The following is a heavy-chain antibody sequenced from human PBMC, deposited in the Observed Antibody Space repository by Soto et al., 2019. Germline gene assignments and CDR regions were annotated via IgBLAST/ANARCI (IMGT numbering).Heavy chain of an antibody. J-gene: IGHJ6*02. CDR2: IYPGDSDT. CDR3: ARGDGSPYSYYATDV. CDR1: GYSFTSYW. V-gene: IGHV5-51*01. D-gene: IGHD2-21*01. Sequence: GESLKISCKGSGYSFTSYWIGWVRQMPGKGLEWMGIIYPGDSDTRYSPSFQGQVTISADKSISTAYLQWSSLKASDTAMYYCARGDGSPYSYYATDVWGQGTTVTVSS.